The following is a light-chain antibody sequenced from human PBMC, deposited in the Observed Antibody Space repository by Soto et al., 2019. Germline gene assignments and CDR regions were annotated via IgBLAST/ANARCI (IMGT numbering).Light chain of an antibody. V-gene: IGKV1-27*01. J-gene: IGKJ4*01. CDR3: QKFNAVPT. Sequence: DIQMTQSPSYLSAYVGDRVNITCRASQAIKNYLAWYQQKPGKVPTLLISAASTLQSGVPSRFSGSGSGTDFTLTISSLQPEDVATYYCQKFNAVPTFGGGTKVEI. CDR2: AAS. CDR1: QAIKNY.